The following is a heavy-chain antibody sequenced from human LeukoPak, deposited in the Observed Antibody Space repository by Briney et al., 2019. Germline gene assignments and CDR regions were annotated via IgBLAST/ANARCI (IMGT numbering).Heavy chain of an antibody. V-gene: IGHV3-21*01. Sequence: GGSLRLSCAASGFTFSTHNMNWVRQAPGKGLEWVSSISGSSTYIYYGDSVTGRFTISRDNAKNSLYLQMNSLRAEDTAVYYCAKVDEAVASTPFDYWGQGTLVTVSS. CDR2: ISGSSTYI. CDR3: AKVDEAVASTPFDY. CDR1: GFTFSTHN. D-gene: IGHD6-19*01. J-gene: IGHJ4*02.